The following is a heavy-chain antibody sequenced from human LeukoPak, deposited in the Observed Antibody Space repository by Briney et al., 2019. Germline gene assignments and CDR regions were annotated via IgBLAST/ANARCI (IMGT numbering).Heavy chain of an antibody. CDR1: GYTFTGYY. Sequence: ASVKVSCKASGYTFTGYYMHWVRQAPGQGLEWMGGIIPIFGTANYAQKFQGRVTITADKSTSTAYMELSSLRSEDTAVYYCARDAHDSSGSFDYWGQGTLVTVSS. V-gene: IGHV1-69*06. CDR2: IIPIFGTA. J-gene: IGHJ4*02. CDR3: ARDAHDSSGSFDY. D-gene: IGHD3-22*01.